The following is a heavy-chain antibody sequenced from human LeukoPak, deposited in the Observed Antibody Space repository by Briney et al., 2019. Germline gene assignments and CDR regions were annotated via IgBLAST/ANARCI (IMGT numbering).Heavy chain of an antibody. J-gene: IGHJ4*02. V-gene: IGHV1-2*02. D-gene: IGHD2-2*01. CDR1: GYTFTGYY. CDR2: INPNSGGT. CDR3: ARVLLLGYCSSTSCYQPYFDY. Sequence: GASVKVSCKASGYTFTGYYMHWVRQAPGQGLEWMGWINPNSGGTNYAQKFQGRVTMTRDTSISTAYMELSRLRSDDTAVYYCARVLLLGYCSSTSCYQPYFDYWGQGTLVTVSS.